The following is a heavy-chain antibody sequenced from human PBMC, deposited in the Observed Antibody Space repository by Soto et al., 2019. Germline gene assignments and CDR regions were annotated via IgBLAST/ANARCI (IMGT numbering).Heavy chain of an antibody. V-gene: IGHV3-30-3*01. CDR1: GFIFSSYA. CDR3: GRDRVKGYLDY. D-gene: IGHD2-2*01. Sequence: QVQLVESGGGVVQPGRSLRLSCAASGFIFSSYAMHWVRQAPGKGLEWVAVISYDGSNKYYADSVKGRFTISRDNSKNTLYLQMNSLRAEDAAVYYGGRDRVKGYLDYWGQGTLVTVSS. J-gene: IGHJ4*02. CDR2: ISYDGSNK.